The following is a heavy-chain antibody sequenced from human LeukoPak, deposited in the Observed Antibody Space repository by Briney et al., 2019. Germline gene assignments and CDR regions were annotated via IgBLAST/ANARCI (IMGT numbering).Heavy chain of an antibody. J-gene: IGHJ4*02. V-gene: IGHV4-34*01. CDR3: AREGYGSGTPAFDY. CDR1: GGSFMGYY. D-gene: IGHD3-10*01. CDR2: INHSGST. Sequence: PSETLSLTCAVYGGSFMGYYWSWIRQPPGKGLEWIGEINHSGSTNYNPSLKSRVTISVDTSKNQFSLKLSSVTAADTAVYYCAREGYGSGTPAFDYWGQGTLVTVSS.